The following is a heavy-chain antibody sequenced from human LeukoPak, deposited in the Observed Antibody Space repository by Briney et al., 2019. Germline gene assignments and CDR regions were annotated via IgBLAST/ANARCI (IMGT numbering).Heavy chain of an antibody. CDR2: IYSDGRT. CDR1: GFTVSNKY. D-gene: IGHD2-2*01. V-gene: IGHV3-53*01. J-gene: IGHJ4*02. CDR3: AKDMGYCSSATCYGLDY. Sequence: GGSLRLSCAASGFTVSNKYMTWVRQAPGKGLEWVSLIYSDGRTYYADSVKGRCTISRDNSKNTLFLQMNSLRAEDTAIYYCAKDMGYCSSATCYGLDYWGQGTLVTVSS.